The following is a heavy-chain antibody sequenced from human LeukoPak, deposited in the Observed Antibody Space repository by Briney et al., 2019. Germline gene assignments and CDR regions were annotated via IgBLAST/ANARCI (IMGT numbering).Heavy chain of an antibody. Sequence: PSETLSLTCTVSGGSISSGDYYWSWIRQPPGKCLEWIGYIYYSGSTYYNPSLKSRVTISVDTSKNQFSLKLSSVTAADTAVYYCAGVREDIVVVPAAFTVDYWGQGTLVTVSS. CDR2: IYYSGST. D-gene: IGHD2-2*01. J-gene: IGHJ4*02. V-gene: IGHV4-30-4*08. CDR3: AGVREDIVVVPAAFTVDY. CDR1: GGSISSGDYY.